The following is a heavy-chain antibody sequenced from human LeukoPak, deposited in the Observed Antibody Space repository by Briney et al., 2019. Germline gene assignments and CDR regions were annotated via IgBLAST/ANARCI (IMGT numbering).Heavy chain of an antibody. CDR1: GGSISSYY. Sequence: SETLSLTCTVSGGSISSYYWSWIRQPPGKGLEWIGYIYYSGSTNYNPSLKSRVTISVDTSKNQFSLKLSSVTAADTAVYYCARVGERASRYSDYWGQGTLVTVSS. J-gene: IGHJ4*02. D-gene: IGHD3-10*01. CDR2: IYYSGST. CDR3: ARVGERASRYSDY. V-gene: IGHV4-59*01.